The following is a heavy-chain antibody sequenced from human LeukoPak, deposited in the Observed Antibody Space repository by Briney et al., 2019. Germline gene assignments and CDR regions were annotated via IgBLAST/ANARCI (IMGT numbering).Heavy chain of an antibody. V-gene: IGHV3-23*01. Sequence: GGSLRLSCTASGFTFSSYTMTWVRQAPGKGLKWVSTITTGDGNTYYADSVKGRFTISRDNSKNTLYLQMNSLRAEDTAVYYCANHYPAPIPTGDYYDSSGYLDYWGQGTLVTVSS. J-gene: IGHJ4*02. CDR3: ANHYPAPIPTGDYYDSSGYLDY. D-gene: IGHD3-22*01. CDR1: GFTFSSYT. CDR2: ITTGDGNT.